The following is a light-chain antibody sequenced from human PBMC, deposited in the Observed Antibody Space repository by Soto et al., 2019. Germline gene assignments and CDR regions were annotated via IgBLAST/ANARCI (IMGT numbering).Light chain of an antibody. V-gene: IGKV1-33*01. CDR1: QHISDY. CDR2: DGT. Sequence: DTRLTQSPSSLSASVGDRVTITCQASQHISDYLNWYQQKPGKAPKLLIYDGTKLETGVPSRFSGSGCGTEFTFTISSLQPEDTATYYCHQYFNPRTFGGGTKV. J-gene: IGKJ4*01. CDR3: HQYFNPRT.